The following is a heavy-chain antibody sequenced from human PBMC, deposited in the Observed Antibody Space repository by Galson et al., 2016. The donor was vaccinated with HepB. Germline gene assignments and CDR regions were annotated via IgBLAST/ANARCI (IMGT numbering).Heavy chain of an antibody. CDR2: ISSISSYI. CDR3: ARGEWGDVSSMFYFDY. V-gene: IGHV3-21*01. D-gene: IGHD3-16*02. Sequence: SLRLSCAASGFTFSTYSMNWVRQAPGKGLQWVSSISSISSYIYYADSVKGRFTISSDNAKNSLYLQMNSLRADDTAVYYCARGEWGDVSSMFYFDYWGQGILVTVSS. J-gene: IGHJ4*02. CDR1: GFTFSTYS.